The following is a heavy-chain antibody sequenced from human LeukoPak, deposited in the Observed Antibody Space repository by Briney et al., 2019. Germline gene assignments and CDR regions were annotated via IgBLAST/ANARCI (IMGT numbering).Heavy chain of an antibody. J-gene: IGHJ4*02. V-gene: IGHV1-69*04. D-gene: IGHD1-26*01. CDR3: ASLVGATRIGLG. Sequence: GASVKVSCQPSGCTFINYAISWLRQAAGQGLEWMGRIIPILGIASYAQKFQGRVTITADKSTSTAYMELSSLRSEDTAVYYCASLVGATRIGLGWGQGTLVTVSS. CDR2: IIPILGIA. CDR1: GCTFINYA.